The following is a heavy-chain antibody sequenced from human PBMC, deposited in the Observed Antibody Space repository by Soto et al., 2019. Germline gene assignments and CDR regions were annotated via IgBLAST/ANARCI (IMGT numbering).Heavy chain of an antibody. Sequence: QLQLQESGPGLVKPSETLSLTCSVSGGSITNDDYYWSWVRQPPGKGLEWIGYVDYRGNTYYSPSVGSRIILSADTSNNQLYPKLRSVSVDDTAVSYCVREAIGFSPGWLASWGLGTQVTVSS. CDR1: GGSITNDDYY. J-gene: IGHJ5*01. CDR2: VDYRGNT. V-gene: IGHV4-30-4*01. D-gene: IGHD6-19*01. CDR3: VREAIGFSPGWLAS.